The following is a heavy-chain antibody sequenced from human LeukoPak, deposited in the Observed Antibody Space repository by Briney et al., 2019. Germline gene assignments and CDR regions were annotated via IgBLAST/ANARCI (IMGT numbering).Heavy chain of an antibody. V-gene: IGHV4-59*01. CDR3: ARGYYDRTGSYYGMDV. Sequence: SETLSLTCTVSGGSISSYYWSWIRQPPGQGLEWIGYIYYSGSTNYNPSLKSRVTISVDTSKTQFSLKLSSVTAADTAVYYCARGYYDRTGSYYGMDVWGQGTTVTVSS. J-gene: IGHJ6*02. D-gene: IGHD3-22*01. CDR1: GGSISSYY. CDR2: IYYSGST.